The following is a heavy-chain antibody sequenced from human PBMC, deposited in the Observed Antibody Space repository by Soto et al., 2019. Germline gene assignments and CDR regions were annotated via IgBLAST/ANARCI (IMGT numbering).Heavy chain of an antibody. CDR1: GFIFDDYD. Sequence: GGSLRLSCAASGFIFDDYDMSWVRQAPGKGLEWISGINWNGAYIGYADSVKGRFTISRDNAKNSLYLQMNSLRAEDTALYYCASRYCSSSSCTFDHWGQGTQVTVSS. CDR3: ASRYCSSSSCTFDH. J-gene: IGHJ4*02. V-gene: IGHV3-20*04. CDR2: INWNGAYI. D-gene: IGHD2-2*01.